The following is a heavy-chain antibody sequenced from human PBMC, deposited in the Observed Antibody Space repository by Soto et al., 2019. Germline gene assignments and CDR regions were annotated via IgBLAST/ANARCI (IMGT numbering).Heavy chain of an antibody. Sequence: PGGSLRLSCIVSGFTFSDHFMAWVRQAPGKGLEWVSDISTTRNYTKYADSVKGRFSTSRDNARNSVYLQMNRLRADDTAVYYCARVSRDYHLYYFDYWGQGALVTVSS. V-gene: IGHV3-11*06. D-gene: IGHD2-21*01. J-gene: IGHJ4*02. CDR2: ISTTRNYT. CDR3: ARVSRDYHLYYFDY. CDR1: GFTFSDHF.